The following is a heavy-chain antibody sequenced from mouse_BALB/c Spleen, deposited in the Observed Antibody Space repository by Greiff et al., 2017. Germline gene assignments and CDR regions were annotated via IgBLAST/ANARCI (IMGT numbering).Heavy chain of an antibody. D-gene: IGHD1-2*01. CDR1: GYTFTSYW. CDR3: GTTATMDY. CDR2: IYPGDGDT. Sequence: QVHVKQSGAELARPGASVKLSCKASGYTFTSYWMQWVKQRPGQGLEWIGAIYPGDGDTRYTQKFKGKATLTADKSSSTAYMQLSSLASEDSAVYYCGTTATMDYWGQGTSVTVSS. V-gene: IGHV1-87*01. J-gene: IGHJ4*01.